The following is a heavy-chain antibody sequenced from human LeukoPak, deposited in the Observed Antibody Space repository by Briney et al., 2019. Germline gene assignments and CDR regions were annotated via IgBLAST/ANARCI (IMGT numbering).Heavy chain of an antibody. D-gene: IGHD5-18*01. V-gene: IGHV3-74*01. Sequence: GGSLRLSCETSGFTFSSHWMHWVRQAPGKGLVWVSHINSDGSITSYADSVKGRFTISRDNAKNTLYLQMNSLRAEDTAVYYCARDAVDTANAVWGQGTTVTVSS. CDR2: INSDGSIT. CDR3: ARDAVDTANAV. CDR1: GFTFSSHW. J-gene: IGHJ6*02.